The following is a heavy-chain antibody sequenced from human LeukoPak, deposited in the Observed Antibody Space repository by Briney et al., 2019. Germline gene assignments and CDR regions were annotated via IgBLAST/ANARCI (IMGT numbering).Heavy chain of an antibody. CDR3: ARYSDHQLGSFDY. CDR1: GYSFTSYW. V-gene: IGHV5-51*01. Sequence: GESLKISCKGSGYSFTSYWIGWVRQMPGKGLEWMGIIYPGDSDTRYSPSFQGQVTISADKSISTAYLQWSSLKAADTAMYYCARYSDHQLGSFDYWGQGTLVTVSP. J-gene: IGHJ4*02. CDR2: IYPGDSDT. D-gene: IGHD3-10*01.